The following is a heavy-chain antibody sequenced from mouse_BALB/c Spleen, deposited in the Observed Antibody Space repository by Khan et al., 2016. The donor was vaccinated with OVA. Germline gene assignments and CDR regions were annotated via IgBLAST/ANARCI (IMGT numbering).Heavy chain of an antibody. CDR2: IYPGNGNN. CDR1: GYTFTNYW. V-gene: IGHV1-63*02. D-gene: IGHD1-3*01. CDR3: SRPYNVGTNAAAMDD. J-gene: IGHJ4*01. Sequence: QVQLKQSGAELVRPGTSVKMSCKAAGYTFTNYWIGWINQRPGHGLEWIGDIYPGNGNNNYNEKFKGKATLTADTSSSTAYLQLSSLTSEDSAISYCSRPYNVGTNAAAMDDWGQGTSVTVSA.